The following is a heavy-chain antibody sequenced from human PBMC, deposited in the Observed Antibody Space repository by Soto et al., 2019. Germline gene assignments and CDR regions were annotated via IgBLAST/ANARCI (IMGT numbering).Heavy chain of an antibody. Sequence: QVHLVQSGAEVKKPGASVKVSCKASGYTFTSYGITWVRQAPGQGLEWMGWISAHNGNTDYAQKLQGRVIVTRDPSTSTAYMDLSSLISDDTAVYYCARGRYGDYWGQGALVTASS. CDR1: GYTFTSYG. V-gene: IGHV1-18*01. J-gene: IGHJ4*02. CDR2: ISAHNGNT. D-gene: IGHD1-1*01. CDR3: ARGRYGDY.